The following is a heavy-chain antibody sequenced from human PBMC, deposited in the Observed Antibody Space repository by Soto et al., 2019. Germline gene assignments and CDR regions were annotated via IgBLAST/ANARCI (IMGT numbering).Heavy chain of an antibody. Sequence: VQLVDSGGGLVQPGGSLRLSFAASGFTFSNYAMSWVRQAPGKGLEWVSLVSATAGTTYYTDSVKGRFTISRDNYRNTGYLQMDNLRADDRAVYYCAKDRFAGGFDYWGQGTLVTVSS. V-gene: IGHV3-23*04. D-gene: IGHD1-26*01. CDR1: GFTFSNYA. CDR2: VSATAGTT. CDR3: AKDRFAGGFDY. J-gene: IGHJ4*02.